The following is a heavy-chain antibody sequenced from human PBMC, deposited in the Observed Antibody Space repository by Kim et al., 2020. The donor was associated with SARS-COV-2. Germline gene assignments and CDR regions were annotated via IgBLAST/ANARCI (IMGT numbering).Heavy chain of an antibody. CDR1: GGSLSSGSYY. D-gene: IGHD3-22*01. J-gene: IGHJ4*02. Sequence: SETLSLTCTVSGGSLSSGSYYWSWIRQPPGKGLEWFGYIYYSGTTKYNPSRKSRVPISVETSKNQFSLKLSSVTAADTAVYYCARGALYYFDTTGTFWDNWGQGTLVTVSS. V-gene: IGHV4-61*01. CDR2: IYYSGTT. CDR3: ARGALYYFDTTGTFWDN.